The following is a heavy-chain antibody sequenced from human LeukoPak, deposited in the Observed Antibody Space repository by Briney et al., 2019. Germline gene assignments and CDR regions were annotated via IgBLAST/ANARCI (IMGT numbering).Heavy chain of an antibody. V-gene: IGHV3-23*01. CDR1: GFTFSSYG. D-gene: IGHD5-24*01. Sequence: GGSLRLSCAASGFTFSSYGMSWVRQAPGKGLEWVSAISGSGGSTYYADSVKGRFIISRDNSKNTLYLQMNSLRVEDTAVYYCAKAKGWLQPNSFDYWGQGSLVTVSS. J-gene: IGHJ4*02. CDR3: AKAKGWLQPNSFDY. CDR2: ISGSGGST.